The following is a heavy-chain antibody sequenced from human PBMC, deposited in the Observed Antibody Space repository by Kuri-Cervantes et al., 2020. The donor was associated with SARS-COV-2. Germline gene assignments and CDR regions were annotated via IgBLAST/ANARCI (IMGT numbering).Heavy chain of an antibody. J-gene: IGHJ6*03. Sequence: GESLKISCAASGFTFSSYAMHWVRQAPGKGLEWVANIKQDGSERFYVDSVKGRFTISRDNAKNSLYLQMDSLRVEDTAVYYCARDGAARRLYMDVWGKGTTVTVSS. CDR2: IKQDGSER. CDR3: ARDGAARRLYMDV. V-gene: IGHV3-7*01. D-gene: IGHD6-6*01. CDR1: GFTFSSYA.